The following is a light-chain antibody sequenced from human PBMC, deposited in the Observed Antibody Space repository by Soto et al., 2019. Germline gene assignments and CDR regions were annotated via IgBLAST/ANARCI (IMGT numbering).Light chain of an antibody. V-gene: IGLV2-23*02. CDR3: CSYAGSSLV. J-gene: IGLJ1*01. CDR2: EVS. CDR1: SSDVGSYNL. Sequence: LTQPASVSGAPGQSITISGTGPSSDVGSYNLVSWYQQHPGKAPKLMIYEVSKRPSGVSNRFSGSKSGNTASLTISGLQAEDEADYYCCSYAGSSLVFGTGTKVPS.